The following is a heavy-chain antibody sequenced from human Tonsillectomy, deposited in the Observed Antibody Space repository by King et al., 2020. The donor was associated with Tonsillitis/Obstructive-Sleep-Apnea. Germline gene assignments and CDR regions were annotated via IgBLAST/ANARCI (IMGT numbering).Heavy chain of an antibody. V-gene: IGHV3-13*04. Sequence: VQLVESGGGLVQPGGSLRLSCAASGFTFSSYDMHLVRQATGKGLEWVSAIGTAGDTYYPGSVKGRFTITREKAKNSLYLKMNSLRAGDTAVYYFARGAKYYDVWSGGNYYYMDVWGKGTTVTVSS. CDR3: ARGAKYYDVWSGGNYYYMDV. CDR2: IGTAGDT. J-gene: IGHJ6*03. CDR1: GFTFSSYD. D-gene: IGHD3-3*01.